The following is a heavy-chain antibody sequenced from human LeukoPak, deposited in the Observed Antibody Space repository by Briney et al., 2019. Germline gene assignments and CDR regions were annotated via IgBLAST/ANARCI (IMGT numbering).Heavy chain of an antibody. V-gene: IGHV1-18*01. CDR2: ISAYNGNT. CDR3: ARTQMLAYCGGDCSPGHY. J-gene: IGHJ4*02. D-gene: IGHD2-21*02. CDR1: GYTFTSYG. Sequence: ASVKVSCKASGYTFTSYGISWVRQAPGQGLEWMGWISAYNGNTNYAQKLQGRVTMTTDTSTSTAYMELRSLRSDDTAVYYCARTQMLAYCGGDCSPGHYWGQGTLVTVSS.